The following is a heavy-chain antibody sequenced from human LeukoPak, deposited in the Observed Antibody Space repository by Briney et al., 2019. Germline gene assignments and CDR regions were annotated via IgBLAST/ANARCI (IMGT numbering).Heavy chain of an antibody. J-gene: IGHJ3*01. D-gene: IGHD2/OR15-2a*01. Sequence: ASVKVSRKTSGYTFTAYFIQWLRQAPELGREWLGRNNPNSGGADYDHKLKVWMTMSIDPSISTASLGMSSLRSCDAAIYYCTKYHRHNRPLDTFDFWGQGTMITVSS. CDR3: TKYHRHNRPLDTFDF. CDR1: GYTFTAYF. V-gene: IGHV1-2*04. CDR2: NNPNSGGA.